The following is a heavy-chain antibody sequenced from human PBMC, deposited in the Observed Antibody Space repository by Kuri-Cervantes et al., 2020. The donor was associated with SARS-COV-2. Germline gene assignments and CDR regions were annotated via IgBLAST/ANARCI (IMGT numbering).Heavy chain of an antibody. CDR3: ARHGGYSYDPPDY. V-gene: IGHV4-38-2*02. CDR2: IYHSGST. D-gene: IGHD5-18*01. Sequence: ESLKISCTVSGYSISSGYYWGWIRQPPGKGLEWIGNIYHSGSTYYNPSLKSRVTISVDTSKNQFSLKLSSVTAADTAVYYCARHGGYSYDPPDYWGQGTLVTVSS. CDR1: GYSISSGYY. J-gene: IGHJ4*02.